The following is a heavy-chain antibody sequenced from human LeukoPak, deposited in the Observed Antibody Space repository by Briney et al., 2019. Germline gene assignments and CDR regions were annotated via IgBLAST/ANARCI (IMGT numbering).Heavy chain of an antibody. D-gene: IGHD2-15*01. J-gene: IGHJ6*03. V-gene: IGHV4-59*01. CDR3: ARDRGGSLYYYYYMDV. CDR1: GGSISSDY. CDR2: IYYSGST. Sequence: QSSETLSPTCTVSGGSISSDYWSWVPQPPGKGVEWGGYIYYSGSTNYNPSLKSRVTISVDTSKNQFSLKLSSVTAADTAVYYCARDRGGSLYYYYYMDVWGKGTTVTVSS.